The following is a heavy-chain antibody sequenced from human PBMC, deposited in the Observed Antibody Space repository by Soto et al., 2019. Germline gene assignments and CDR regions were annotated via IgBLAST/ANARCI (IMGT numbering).Heavy chain of an antibody. J-gene: IGHJ6*03. Sequence: QVQLVQSGAEMKKPGASVKVSCKASGYTFSSYGITWVRQAPGQGLEWMGWITTYNDNTNYAQNLQGRVTMTTDTSTSTAYMELRSLRIDDTAVYYCARFDYYYCYMDVWGKGTTVTVSS. CDR1: GYTFSSYG. CDR3: ARFDYYYCYMDV. V-gene: IGHV1-18*01. CDR2: ITTYNDNT. D-gene: IGHD3-10*01.